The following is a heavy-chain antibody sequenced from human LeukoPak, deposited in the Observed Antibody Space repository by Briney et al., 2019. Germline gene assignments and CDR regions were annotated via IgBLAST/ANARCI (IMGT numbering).Heavy chain of an antibody. CDR1: GGSFSGYY. Sequence: PSETLSLTCAVYGGSFSGYYWSWIRQPPGKGLEWIGEINHSGSTNYNPSLKSRVTISVDTSKNQFSLKLSSVTAADTAVYYCARDLVYYFDYWGQGTLVTVSS. CDR2: INHSGST. J-gene: IGHJ4*02. V-gene: IGHV4-34*01. CDR3: ARDLVYYFDY. D-gene: IGHD6-6*01.